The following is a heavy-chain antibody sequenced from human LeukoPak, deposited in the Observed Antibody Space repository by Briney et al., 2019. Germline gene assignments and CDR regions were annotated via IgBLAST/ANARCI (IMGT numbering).Heavy chain of an antibody. CDR3: ARAWDYYDSSGYPYNWFDP. CDR1: GGSISSYY. D-gene: IGHD3-22*01. V-gene: IGHV4-30-4*01. Sequence: SETLSLTCTVSGGSISSYYWSWIRQPPGKGLEWIGYIYYSGSTYYNPSLKSRVTISVDTSKNQFSLKLSSVTAADTAVYYCARAWDYYDSSGYPYNWFDPWGQGTLVTVSS. CDR2: IYYSGST. J-gene: IGHJ5*02.